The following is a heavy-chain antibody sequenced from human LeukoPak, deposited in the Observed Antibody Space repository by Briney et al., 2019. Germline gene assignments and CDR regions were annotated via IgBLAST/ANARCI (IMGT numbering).Heavy chain of an antibody. CDR3: ARDLRLYYYGSGSRSPPGY. Sequence: GGSLRLSXAASGFTFSSYSMNWVRQAPGKGLEWVSSVSSSSSYIYYADSVKGRFTISRDNAKNSLYLQMNSLRAEDTAVYYCARDLRLYYYGSGSRSPPGYWGQGTLVTVSS. J-gene: IGHJ4*02. CDR1: GFTFSSYS. D-gene: IGHD3-10*01. CDR2: VSSSSSYI. V-gene: IGHV3-21*01.